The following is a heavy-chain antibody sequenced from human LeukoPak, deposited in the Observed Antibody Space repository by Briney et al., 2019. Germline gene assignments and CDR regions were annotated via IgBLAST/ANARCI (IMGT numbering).Heavy chain of an antibody. J-gene: IGHJ4*02. V-gene: IGHV3-66*02. CDR2: IDSGGDT. D-gene: IGHD6-19*01. CDR3: AKDASSGWYKDFDY. Sequence: GGSLRLSCAASGFTVSSNYMSWVRQAPGKGLEWVSVIDSGGDTYYADSVKGRFTISRDNSKNTLYLQMNSLRAEDTAVYYCAKDASSGWYKDFDYWGQGTLVTVSS. CDR1: GFTVSSNY.